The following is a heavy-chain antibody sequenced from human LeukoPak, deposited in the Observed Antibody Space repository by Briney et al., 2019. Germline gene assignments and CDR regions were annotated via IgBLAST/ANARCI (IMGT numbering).Heavy chain of an antibody. CDR1: GFTFSSYA. CDR3: AKALYYDSSGYYVDFDY. J-gene: IGHJ4*02. Sequence: GGSLRLSCAASGFTFSSYAMSWVRQAPGKGLEWVSAISSSGGSTYYADSVKGRFTISRDNSKNTLYLQMNSLRAEDTAVYYCAKALYYDSSGYYVDFDYWGQGTLVTVSS. CDR2: ISSSGGST. V-gene: IGHV3-23*01. D-gene: IGHD3-22*01.